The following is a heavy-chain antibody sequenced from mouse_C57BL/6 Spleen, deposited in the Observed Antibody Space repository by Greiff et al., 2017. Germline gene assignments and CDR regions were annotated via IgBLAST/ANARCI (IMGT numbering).Heavy chain of an antibody. J-gene: IGHJ4*01. CDR3: ARLLLYPLYYAMDY. Sequence: EVNVVESGGGLVKPGGSLKLSCAASGFTFSDYGMHWVRQAPEKGLEWVAYISSGSSTIYYADTVKGRFTISRDNAKNTLFLQMTSLRSEDTAMYYCARLLLYPLYYAMDYWGQGTSVTVSS. D-gene: IGHD2-12*01. CDR2: ISSGSSTI. V-gene: IGHV5-17*01. CDR1: GFTFSDYG.